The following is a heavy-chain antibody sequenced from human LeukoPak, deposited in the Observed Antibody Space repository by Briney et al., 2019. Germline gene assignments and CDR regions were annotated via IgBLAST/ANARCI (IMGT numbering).Heavy chain of an antibody. Sequence: PGRSLRLSCAASGFTFSIYGMHWVRQAPGKGLEWVAGIWSDGSKKYYADSVKGRFTISRDNSKNTLFLQMNSLRAEDTAVYYCAREGGSGYAGDYWGQGTLDTVSS. J-gene: IGHJ4*02. CDR3: AREGGSGYAGDY. CDR1: GFTFSIYG. CDR2: IWSDGSKK. D-gene: IGHD5-12*01. V-gene: IGHV3-33*01.